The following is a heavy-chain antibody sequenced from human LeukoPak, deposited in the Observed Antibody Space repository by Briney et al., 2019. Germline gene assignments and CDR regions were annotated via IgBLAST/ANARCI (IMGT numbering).Heavy chain of an antibody. D-gene: IGHD2-15*01. V-gene: IGHV3-73*01. J-gene: IGHJ4*02. CDR3: TRQPDCSGGSCYSGY. CDR2: IRSKANSYAA. CDR1: GFTFSGSA. Sequence: GGSLRLSCAASGFTFSGSAMHWVRQASGKGLEWVGRIRSKANSYAAAYAASVKGRFTISRDDSKNTAYLQMNSLKTEDTAVYYCTRQPDCSGGSCYSGYWGQGTLVTVSS.